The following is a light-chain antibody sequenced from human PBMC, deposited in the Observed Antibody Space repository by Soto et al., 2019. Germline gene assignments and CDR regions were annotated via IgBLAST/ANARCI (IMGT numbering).Light chain of an antibody. V-gene: IGLV2-14*01. CDR3: FSYAGSSTWV. CDR2: EVS. Sequence: QSALTQPASVSGSPGQSITISCTGSSNDIGAYKYVSWYQQYPGKAPKLIIFEVSNRPSGVSNRFSGSKSGYTASLTISGLQAEDEADYFCFSYAGSSTWVFGGGTKLTVL. CDR1: SNDIGAYKY. J-gene: IGLJ3*02.